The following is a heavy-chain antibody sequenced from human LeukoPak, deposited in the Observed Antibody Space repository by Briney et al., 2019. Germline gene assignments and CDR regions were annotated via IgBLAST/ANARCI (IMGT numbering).Heavy chain of an antibody. Sequence: GGSLRLSCAASGFTFSSYGMHWVRQAPGKGLEWVAVISYDGSNKYYADSVKGRFTISRDNSKNTLYLRMNSLRAEDTAVCYCAKDSVQWLRGRGGNYFDYWGQGTLVTVSS. CDR3: AKDSVQWLRGRGGNYFDY. CDR1: GFTFSSYG. CDR2: ISYDGSNK. V-gene: IGHV3-30*18. J-gene: IGHJ4*02. D-gene: IGHD6-19*01.